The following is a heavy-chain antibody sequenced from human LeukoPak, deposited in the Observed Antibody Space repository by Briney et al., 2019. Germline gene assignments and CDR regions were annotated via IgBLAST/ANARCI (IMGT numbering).Heavy chain of an antibody. CDR2: IYYSGST. V-gene: IGHV4-39*01. CDR1: GGSISSSSYY. Sequence: SETLSLTCTVSGGSISSSSYYWGWIRQPPGKGLEWIGSIYYSGSTYYNPSLKSRVTISVDTSKNQFSLKLSSVTAADTAVYYCAASSGSSPNWFDPWGQGTLVTVSS. D-gene: IGHD1-26*01. CDR3: AASSGSSPNWFDP. J-gene: IGHJ5*02.